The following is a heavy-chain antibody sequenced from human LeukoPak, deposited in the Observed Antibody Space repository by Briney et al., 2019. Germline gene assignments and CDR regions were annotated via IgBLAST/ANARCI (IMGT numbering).Heavy chain of an antibody. CDR1: GYTFTSYY. CDR2: INPSGGST. J-gene: IGHJ4*02. D-gene: IGHD4-17*01. Sequence: ASVKVSCKASGYTFTSYYMHWVRQAPGQGLEWMGIINPSGGSTSYAQKFQGRVTMTRDTSTSTVYMELSGLRSEDTAVYYCARDGGLGPTTTVTFDYWGQGTLVTVSS. V-gene: IGHV1-46*01. CDR3: ARDGGLGPTTTVTFDY.